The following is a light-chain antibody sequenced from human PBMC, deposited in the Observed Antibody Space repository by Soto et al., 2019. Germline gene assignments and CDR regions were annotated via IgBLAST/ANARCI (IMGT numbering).Light chain of an antibody. CDR2: AAS. CDR1: QDIGND. Sequence: AIQMTQSPSSLSASVGDRVTITCRASQDIGNDLAWYQQRPGKAPKLLIYAASSLQSGVLSRFSGSGSGTDFTLTISSLQPGDFATYYCLQDYNFPLTFGGGTKVEIK. CDR3: LQDYNFPLT. J-gene: IGKJ4*01. V-gene: IGKV1-6*01.